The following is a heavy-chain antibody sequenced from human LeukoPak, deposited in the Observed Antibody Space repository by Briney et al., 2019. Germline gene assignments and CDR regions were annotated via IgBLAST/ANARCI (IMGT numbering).Heavy chain of an antibody. Sequence: GESLKISCKGSGYSFTNYWIGWVRQMPGKGLEWMGIIYPGDSDTRYSPSFQGQVTISADKSISTAYLQWSSLKASDTAMYYCARQYYDSSVSYYYMDVWGKGTTVTVSS. CDR3: ARQYYDSSVSYYYMDV. CDR2: IYPGDSDT. J-gene: IGHJ6*03. V-gene: IGHV5-51*01. CDR1: GYSFTNYW. D-gene: IGHD3-22*01.